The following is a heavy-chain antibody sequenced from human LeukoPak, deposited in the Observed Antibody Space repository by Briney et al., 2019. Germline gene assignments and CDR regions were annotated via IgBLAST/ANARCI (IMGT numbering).Heavy chain of an antibody. CDR3: ARHTDYYYYYMDV. V-gene: IGHV4-39*01. Sequence: SETLSLTCTVSGGSISSSSYYWGWIRQPPGKGLEWIGSIYYSGSTYYNPSLKSRVTISVDTSKNQFSLKLSSVTAADTAVYCCARHTDYYYYYMDVWGKGTTVTVSS. J-gene: IGHJ6*03. CDR1: GGSISSSSYY. CDR2: IYYSGST.